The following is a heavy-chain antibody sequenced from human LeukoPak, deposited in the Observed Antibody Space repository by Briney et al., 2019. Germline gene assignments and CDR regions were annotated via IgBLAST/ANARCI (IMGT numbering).Heavy chain of an antibody. Sequence: GGSLRLSCAASGFTFSSYSMHWVRQAPGRGLEWVTLISYDGSHKYYADSVKGRFTISRDNSKSTLYLQMNSLRPDDTSVYYFGRAPRGSADFDYWGQGSLVTVSS. V-gene: IGHV3-30*01. J-gene: IGHJ4*02. D-gene: IGHD1-26*01. CDR3: GRAPRGSADFDY. CDR1: GFTFSSYS. CDR2: ISYDGSHK.